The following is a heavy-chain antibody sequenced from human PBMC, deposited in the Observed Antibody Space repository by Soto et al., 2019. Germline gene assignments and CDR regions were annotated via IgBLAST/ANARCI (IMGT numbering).Heavy chain of an antibody. D-gene: IGHD3-10*01. V-gene: IGHV3-53*01. CDR3: ARTHYYGGTA. J-gene: IGHJ4*02. CDR1: GFTFSSYA. Sequence: GGSLRLSCAASGFTFSSYAMSWVRQAPGKGLEWVSVIYSGGSTYYADSVKGRFTISRDNSKNTLYLQMNSLRAEDTAVYYCARTHYYGGTAWGQGTLVTVSS. CDR2: IYSGGST.